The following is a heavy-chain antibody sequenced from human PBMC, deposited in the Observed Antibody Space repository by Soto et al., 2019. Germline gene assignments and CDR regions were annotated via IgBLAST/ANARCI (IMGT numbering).Heavy chain of an antibody. CDR2: ISYYGSNQ. CDR3: KKALGELLHDSFDY. Sequence: QVQLVESGGGVVQPGRSLRLSCAASGFTFSDYSMHWVREAPGKWLEWVAIISYYGSNQDYAYSVKGRVTISSDPFKNKMYIQMSSLSADEQVVYDCKKALGELLHDSFDYRGQGILVTVSS. CDR1: GFTFSDYS. V-gene: IGHV3-30*03. J-gene: IGHJ4*02. D-gene: IGHD3-16*01.